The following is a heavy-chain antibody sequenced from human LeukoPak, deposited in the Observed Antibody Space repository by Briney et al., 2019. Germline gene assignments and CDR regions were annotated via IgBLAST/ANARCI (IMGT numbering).Heavy chain of an antibody. D-gene: IGHD1-26*01. CDR1: GGSISCYY. Sequence: SETLSLTCTVSGGSISCYYWSWVRQPAGKGLEWIGRIYTSGSTNYNPSLKSRVTMSVDTSKNQFSLKLSSVTAADTAVYYCARDDIVGATTFDYWGQGTLVTVSS. J-gene: IGHJ4*02. CDR3: ARDDIVGATTFDY. CDR2: IYTSGST. V-gene: IGHV4-4*07.